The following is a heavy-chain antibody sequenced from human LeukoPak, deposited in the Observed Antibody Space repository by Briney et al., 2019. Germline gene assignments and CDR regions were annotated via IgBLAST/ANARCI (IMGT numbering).Heavy chain of an antibody. V-gene: IGHV4-61*01. J-gene: IGHJ5*02. CDR3: ASGPVHNWFDP. CDR2: VYYPGST. CDR1: GGSVSSGSYY. Sequence: SENLSLTCTVSGGSVSSGSYYRRSIRQPPGKRLEWIVFVYYPGSTNYNPSLKSRVTMSVYTSKSQFSLKLSSVTAADTAVYYCASGPVHNWFDPWGQGTLVTVSS.